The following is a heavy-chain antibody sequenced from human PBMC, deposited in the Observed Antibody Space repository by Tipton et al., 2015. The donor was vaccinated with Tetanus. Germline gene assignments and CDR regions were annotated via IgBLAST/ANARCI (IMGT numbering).Heavy chain of an antibody. V-gene: IGHV1-2*02. CDR2: IDPNSGGT. CDR3: ARDRGDYIYYGMDV. Sequence: QVQLVQSGAEVKKPGASVKVSCKASGYTFTGYYMCWVRQAPGQGLEWMGWIDPNSGGTVYAQKFQGRVTMTRDTSISTAYMELRSLRSDDTAVYYCARDRGDYIYYGMDVWGPGTTVTVS. CDR1: GYTFTGYY. D-gene: IGHD3-22*01. J-gene: IGHJ6*02.